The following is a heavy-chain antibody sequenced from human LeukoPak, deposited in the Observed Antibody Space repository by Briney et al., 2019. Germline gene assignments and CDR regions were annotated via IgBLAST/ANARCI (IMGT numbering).Heavy chain of an antibody. CDR3: ARGMTTVTDFDY. CDR2: IYTSGST. V-gene: IGHV4-61*02. Sequence: PSETLSLTCTVSGGSISSGSYYWSWIRQPAGKGLEWIGRIYTSGSTNYNPSLKSRVTISVDTSKNQFSLKLSSVTAADTAVYYCARGMTTVTDFDYWGQGTLVTVSS. D-gene: IGHD4-17*01. CDR1: GGSISSGSYY. J-gene: IGHJ4*02.